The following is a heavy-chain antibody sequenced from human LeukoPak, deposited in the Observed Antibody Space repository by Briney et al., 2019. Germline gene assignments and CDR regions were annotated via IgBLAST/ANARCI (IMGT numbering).Heavy chain of an antibody. Sequence: GGSLRLSCAASGFTFSSYSMNWVRQAPGKGLERVSYISSSSSTIYYADSVKGRFTISRDNAKNSLYLQMNSLRAEDTAVYYCARDPWGPAANYMDVWGKGTTVTVSS. J-gene: IGHJ6*03. D-gene: IGHD2-2*01. CDR2: ISSSSSTI. CDR3: ARDPWGPAANYMDV. CDR1: GFTFSSYS. V-gene: IGHV3-48*01.